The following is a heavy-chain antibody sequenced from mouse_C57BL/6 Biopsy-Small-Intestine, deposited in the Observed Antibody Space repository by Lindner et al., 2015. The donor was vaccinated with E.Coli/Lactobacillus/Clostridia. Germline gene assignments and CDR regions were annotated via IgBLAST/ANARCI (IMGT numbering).Heavy chain of an antibody. Sequence: SVKVSCKASGYTFTDYYIHWVRQAPGQGPEWMGVINPSGGSTSYAQKFQGRVTMTRDTSTSTLYMELSSLRPEDAAVYYCARDATYDMKCYNWCNYYHYAMDVWGQGTTVTVSS. CDR1: GYTFTDYY. CDR2: INPSGGST. CDR3: ARDATYDMKCYNWCNYYHYAMDV. J-gene: IGHJ1*01. V-gene: IGHV1-55*01. D-gene: IGHD1-1*01.